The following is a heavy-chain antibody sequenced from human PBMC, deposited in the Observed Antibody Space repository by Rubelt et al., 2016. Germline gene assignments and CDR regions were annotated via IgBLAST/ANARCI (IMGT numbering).Heavy chain of an antibody. V-gene: IGHV2-26*01. Sequence: GKALERLAHIFSNDETSYSTSLQSKLTLSNHTPKSQVVLTMTNMDPVDTATSYCARSSVAAAGQPFDYWGQGTLVTVSS. CDR2: IFSNDET. J-gene: IGHJ4*02. CDR3: ARSSVAAAGQPFDY. D-gene: IGHD6-13*01.